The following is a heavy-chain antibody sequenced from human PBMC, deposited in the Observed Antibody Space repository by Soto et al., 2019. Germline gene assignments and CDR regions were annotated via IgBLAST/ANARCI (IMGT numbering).Heavy chain of an antibody. CDR1: GGTFSSYA. D-gene: IGHD2-2*01. CDR2: IIPIFGTA. Sequence: SVKVSCKASGGTFSSYAISWVRQAPGQGLEWMGGIIPIFGTANYAQKFQGRVTITADKSTSTAYMELSSLRSEDTAVYYCARRRPGYCSSTSCAYFDYWGQGTLVTVSS. CDR3: ARRRPGYCSSTSCAYFDY. J-gene: IGHJ4*02. V-gene: IGHV1-69*06.